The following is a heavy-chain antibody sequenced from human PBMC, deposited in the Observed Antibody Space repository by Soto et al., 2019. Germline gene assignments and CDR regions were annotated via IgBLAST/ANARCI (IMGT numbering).Heavy chain of an antibody. V-gene: IGHV3-53*05. CDR1: GLPLSSTY. D-gene: IGHD7-27*01. CDR2: IHTGGLI. Sequence: GGSLRLSCALSGLPLSSTYVTWVRQVPGRGLQWVSIIHTGGLIHYADFVQGRFTLSRDISTNSLYLQMNSLRPEDTAVYYCATWGSGSHNLVHWGQGTLVTVSS. CDR3: ATWGSGSHNLVH. J-gene: IGHJ4*02.